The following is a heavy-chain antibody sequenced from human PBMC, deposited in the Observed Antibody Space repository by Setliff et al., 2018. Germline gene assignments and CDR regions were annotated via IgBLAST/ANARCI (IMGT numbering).Heavy chain of an antibody. D-gene: IGHD6-19*01. J-gene: IGHJ4*02. V-gene: IGHV3-33*08. Sequence: PGGSLRLSCAASGFSFSTYAMHWVRQSPGKGLEWVAVIWYDGSNEYYADSVKGRFIISRDNSKNTLYLQMNSLRAEDTAVYYCARSAVAVPGQFYFDNWGQGTQVTVSS. CDR2: IWYDGSNE. CDR3: ARSAVAVPGQFYFDN. CDR1: GFSFSTYA.